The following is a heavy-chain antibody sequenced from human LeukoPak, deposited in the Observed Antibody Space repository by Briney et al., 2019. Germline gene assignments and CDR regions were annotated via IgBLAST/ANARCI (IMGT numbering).Heavy chain of an antibody. Sequence: SETLSLTCAVSGGSISSSNWWSWVRQPPGKGLEWIGEIYHSGSTNYNPSLKSRVTISVDKSKNQFSLKLSSVTAADTAVYYCARIGANGSGEYYFDYWGQGTLVTVSS. CDR1: GGSISSSNW. J-gene: IGHJ4*02. D-gene: IGHD3-10*01. CDR2: IYHSGST. CDR3: ARIGANGSGEYYFDY. V-gene: IGHV4-4*02.